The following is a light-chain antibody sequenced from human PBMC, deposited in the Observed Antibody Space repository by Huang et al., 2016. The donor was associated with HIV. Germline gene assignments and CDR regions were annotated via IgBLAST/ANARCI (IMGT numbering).Light chain of an antibody. V-gene: IGKV3-15*01. J-gene: IGKJ1*01. CDR1: QSISTN. Sequence: EIVMTQSPATLSVSPGERATLSCRASQSISTNLALYQQKPGQAPRLLISGASTRATGIPARFSGSGSGTEFALTISGLQSEDFAVYYCQQYNNWQGTFGQGTKVEIK. CDR2: GAS. CDR3: QQYNNWQGT.